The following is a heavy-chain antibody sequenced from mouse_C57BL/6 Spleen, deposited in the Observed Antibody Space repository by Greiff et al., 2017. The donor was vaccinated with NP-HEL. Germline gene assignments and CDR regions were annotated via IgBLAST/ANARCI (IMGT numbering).Heavy chain of an antibody. J-gene: IGHJ2*01. V-gene: IGHV1-18*01. D-gene: IGHD3-2*02. CDR3: ARCKDSSGYCLDY. CDR1: GYTFTDYY. Sequence: EVQLQQSGPELVKPGASVKISCKASGYTFTDYYMDWVKQSPGKSLEWIGDINPNNGGTIYNQKFKGKATLTVDKSSSTAYMELRSLTSEDTAVYDCARCKDSSGYCLDYWGQGTTLTGSS. CDR2: INPNNGGT.